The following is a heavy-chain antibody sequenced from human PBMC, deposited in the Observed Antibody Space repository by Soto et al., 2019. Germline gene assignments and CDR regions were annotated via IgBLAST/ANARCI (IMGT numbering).Heavy chain of an antibody. D-gene: IGHD5-12*01. J-gene: IGHJ6*02. V-gene: IGHV3-7*01. CDR2: IKQDGGQT. CDR3: ARGGNGYENWPPYYYYGMDV. CDR1: GFTFDSYW. Sequence: GGSLRLSCAASGFTFDSYWMTWVRQAPGKGLEWVAHIKQDGGQTYYVDSVKGRFTISRDNVKTSLYLQMNSLRAEDTSVYFCARGGNGYENWPPYYYYGMDVWGQGTTVTVSS.